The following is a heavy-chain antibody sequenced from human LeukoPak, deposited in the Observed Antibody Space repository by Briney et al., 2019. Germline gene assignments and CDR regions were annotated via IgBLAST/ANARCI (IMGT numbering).Heavy chain of an antibody. Sequence: ASVKVSCKASGYTFTGYYMHWVRQAPGQGLEWMGWINPNSGGTNYAQKFQGRVTMTTDTSTSTAYMELRSLRSDDTAVYYCAREGAAAEDVNWFDPWGQGTLVTVSS. CDR3: AREGAAAEDVNWFDP. J-gene: IGHJ5*02. CDR1: GYTFTGYY. CDR2: INPNSGGT. D-gene: IGHD6-25*01. V-gene: IGHV1-2*02.